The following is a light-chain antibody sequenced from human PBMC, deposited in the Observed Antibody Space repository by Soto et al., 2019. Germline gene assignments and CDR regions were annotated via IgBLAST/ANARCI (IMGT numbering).Light chain of an antibody. CDR3: QQRSNWQIT. J-gene: IGKJ5*01. CDR2: GAS. CDR1: QSVRNY. Sequence: IMLTQSPATLSFSPLEIATLSCRASQSVRNYLAWYQQKPGQAPRLLIYGASNRAAGVPARFSGSGSGTDFTLTISSLEPDDFAVYYCQQRSNWQITFGQGTRLEI. V-gene: IGKV3-11*01.